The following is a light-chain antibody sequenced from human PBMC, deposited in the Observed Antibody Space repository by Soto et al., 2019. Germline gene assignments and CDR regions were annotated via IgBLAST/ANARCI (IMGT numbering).Light chain of an antibody. CDR1: SSNIGAGYD. Sequence: QSVLTQPPSVSGAPGQRVTISCTGSSSNIGAGYDVHWYQQLPGTAPKLLIYGNSNRPSGVPDRCSGSKSGTSASLAITGLQAEDEADYYCQSYDISLSEVVFGGGTKVTVL. V-gene: IGLV1-40*01. CDR2: GNS. J-gene: IGLJ2*01. CDR3: QSYDISLSEVV.